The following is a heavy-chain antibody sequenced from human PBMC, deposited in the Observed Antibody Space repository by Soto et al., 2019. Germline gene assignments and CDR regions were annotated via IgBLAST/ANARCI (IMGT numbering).Heavy chain of an antibody. V-gene: IGHV1-3*01. CDR1: GYPFTSYA. Sequence: GCSVKVSWTPSGYPFTSYAMPWVRQAPGQRLEWMGWINAGNGNTKYSQKFQGRLTITADESTNNAYQELTSLKSDDTAVFYWARYMSLEYWRQGTVVTVS. CDR3: ARYMSLEY. D-gene: IGHD3-3*01. J-gene: IGHJ4*02. CDR2: INAGNGNT.